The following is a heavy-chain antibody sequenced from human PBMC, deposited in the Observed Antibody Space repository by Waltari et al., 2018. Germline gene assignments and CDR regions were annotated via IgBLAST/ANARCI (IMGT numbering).Heavy chain of an antibody. CDR1: GGHISGFY. Sequence: QVQLQASGPSLLKPSETLSLMCTVSGGHISGFYWRWVRQPPGKGLDWIGYIYYTGSTNFNPSLKSRVTMSVDTSKNQFSLKLSSVTAADTAFYYCARGGGGDWEWFDPWGQGTLVTVSS. CDR2: IYYTGST. D-gene: IGHD2-21*02. V-gene: IGHV4-59*01. J-gene: IGHJ5*02. CDR3: ARGGGGDWEWFDP.